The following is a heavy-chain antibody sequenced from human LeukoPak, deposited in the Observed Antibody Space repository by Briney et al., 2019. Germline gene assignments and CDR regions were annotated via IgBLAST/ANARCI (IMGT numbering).Heavy chain of an antibody. CDR1: GGSFSGYY. J-gene: IGHJ6*02. Sequence: SETLSLTCAVYGGSFSGYYWSWIRQPPGKGLEWIGEINHSGSTNYNPSLKSRVTISVDTSKNQFSLKLSSVTAADTAVYYCVRRQRGVYYYGMDVWGQGTTVTVSS. CDR2: INHSGST. D-gene: IGHD6-25*01. CDR3: VRRQRGVYYYGMDV. V-gene: IGHV4-34*01.